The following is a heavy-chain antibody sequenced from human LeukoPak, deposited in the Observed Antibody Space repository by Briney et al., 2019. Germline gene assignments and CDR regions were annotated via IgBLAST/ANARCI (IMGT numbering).Heavy chain of an antibody. V-gene: IGHV3-7*03. CDR2: IKLDGSEK. D-gene: IGHD6-13*01. CDR1: GFTFGKYW. J-gene: IGHJ4*02. Sequence: PGGSLRLSCVASGFTFGKYWMSWVRQAPGKGLEWVANIKLDGSEKNYVDSVKGRFTISGDNTKNSLYLQMNSLRAEDTAVYYCARDQPAAGTHWGQGTLVTVSS. CDR3: ARDQPAAGTH.